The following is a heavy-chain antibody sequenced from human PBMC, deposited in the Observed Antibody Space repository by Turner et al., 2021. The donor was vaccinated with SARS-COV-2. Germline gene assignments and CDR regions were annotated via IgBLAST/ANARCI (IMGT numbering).Heavy chain of an antibody. Sequence: QVQLVQSGAEGKKPGASVKVSCKVSGYTLPELSMHWVRQAPGKGLEWMGGFDPEDGETIYAQKFQGRVTMTEDTSTDTAYMGLSSLRSEDTAVYYCATGVAVAGTPSRYYYYHGMDVWGQGSTVTVSS. CDR3: ATGVAVAGTPSRYYYYHGMDV. V-gene: IGHV1-24*01. J-gene: IGHJ6*02. CDR1: GYTLPELS. CDR2: FDPEDGET. D-gene: IGHD6-19*01.